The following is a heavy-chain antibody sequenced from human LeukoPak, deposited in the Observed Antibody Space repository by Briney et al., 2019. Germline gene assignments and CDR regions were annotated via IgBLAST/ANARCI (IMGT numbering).Heavy chain of an antibody. D-gene: IGHD2-15*01. V-gene: IGHV1-69*02. CDR3: ARAEVDCSGGSCYDY. CDR1: GGTFSSYT. J-gene: IGHJ4*02. Sequence: ASVKVSCKASGGTFSSYTISWVRQAPGQGLEWMGRIIPILGIANYAQKFQGRVTITADKSTSTAYMELSSLRSEDTAVYYCARAEVDCSGGSCYDYWGQGTLVTVSS. CDR2: IIPILGIA.